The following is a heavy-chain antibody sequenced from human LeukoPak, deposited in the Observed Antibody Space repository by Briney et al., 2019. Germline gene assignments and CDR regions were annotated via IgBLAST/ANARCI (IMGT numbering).Heavy chain of an antibody. V-gene: IGHV3-21*01. CDR3: ARSLTGNFDY. CDR2: ISGSGTYI. Sequence: GGSLRLSCAASGFTFSGYTLNWVRQAPGKGLEWVSSISGSGTYIYYADSVKVRFTISRDNAKNALYLQMNSLRAEDTAVYYCARSLTGNFDYWGQGTLVTVSS. D-gene: IGHD3-9*01. J-gene: IGHJ4*02. CDR1: GFTFSGYT.